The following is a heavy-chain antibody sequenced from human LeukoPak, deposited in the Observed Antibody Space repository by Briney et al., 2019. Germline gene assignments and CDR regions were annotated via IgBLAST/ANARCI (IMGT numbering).Heavy chain of an antibody. D-gene: IGHD3-22*01. CDR1: GGSVSSGSYY. Sequence: KPSETLSLTCTVSGGSVSSGSYYWSWIRQPPGKGLEWIGYIYYSGSTNYNPSLKSRVTISVDTSKNQFSLKLSSVTAADTAVYYCARAQYYYDSSGYYGGWFDPWGQGTLVTVSS. V-gene: IGHV4-61*01. J-gene: IGHJ5*02. CDR3: ARAQYYYDSSGYYGGWFDP. CDR2: IYYSGST.